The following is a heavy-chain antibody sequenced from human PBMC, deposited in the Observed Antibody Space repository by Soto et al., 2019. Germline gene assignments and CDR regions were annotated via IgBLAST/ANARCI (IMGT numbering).Heavy chain of an antibody. CDR1: GFSFSSFA. J-gene: IGHJ6*02. Sequence: EVQLLESGGGFIHPGGSLRLSCAASGFSFSSFAMNWVRQAPGKGLEWVSIISGSADSTFYADSVKGRFTISRDNSKSTLYLQVNSLIAEDTAVYYGAKTRGDMIYAISVCDMDVWGQGTTVTVSS. CDR3: AKTRGDMIYAISVCDMDV. D-gene: IGHD2-8*01. CDR2: ISGSADST. V-gene: IGHV3-23*01.